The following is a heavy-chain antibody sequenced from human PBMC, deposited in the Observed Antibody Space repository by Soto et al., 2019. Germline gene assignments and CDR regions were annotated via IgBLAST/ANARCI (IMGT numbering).Heavy chain of an antibody. CDR2: IDPSDSYT. V-gene: IGHV5-10-1*01. CDR3: ASGRDYYDRGYYYYYGMDV. CDR1: GYSFTSYW. Sequence: PGESLKISCKGSGYSFTSYWISWVRQMPGKGLEWMGRIDPSDSYTNYSPSFQGHVTISADKSISTAYLQWSSLKASDTAMYYCASGRDYYDRGYYYYYGMDVWGQGTTVTVSS. D-gene: IGHD3-22*01. J-gene: IGHJ6*02.